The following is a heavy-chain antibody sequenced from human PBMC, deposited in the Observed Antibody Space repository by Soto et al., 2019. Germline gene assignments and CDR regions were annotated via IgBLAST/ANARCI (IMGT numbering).Heavy chain of an antibody. D-gene: IGHD6-19*01. CDR3: ARISLIAVAGTDYYYGMDV. Sequence: SPTLSLTCAISGDSVSSNSAAWNWIRQSPSRGLEWLGRTYYRSKWYNDYAVSVKSRITINPDTSKNQFSLQLNSVTTEYTAVYYCARISLIAVAGTDYYYGMDVLGQGTTVTVSS. CDR1: GDSVSSNSAA. J-gene: IGHJ6*02. CDR2: TYYRSKWYN. V-gene: IGHV6-1*01.